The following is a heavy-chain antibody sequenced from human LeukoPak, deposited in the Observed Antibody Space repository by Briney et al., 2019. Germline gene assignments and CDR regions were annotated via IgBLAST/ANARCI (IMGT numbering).Heavy chain of an antibody. CDR3: ARSNYLNWLDP. J-gene: IGHJ5*02. Sequence: PSETLSLTCTVSGGSISSYYWSWIRQPPGKGLEWIGYIYYSGSTNYNPSLKSRVTISVDTSKNQFSLKLSSVTAADTAVYYCARSNYLNWLDPWGQGTLVTVSS. D-gene: IGHD4-11*01. CDR2: IYYSGST. CDR1: GGSISSYY. V-gene: IGHV4-59*01.